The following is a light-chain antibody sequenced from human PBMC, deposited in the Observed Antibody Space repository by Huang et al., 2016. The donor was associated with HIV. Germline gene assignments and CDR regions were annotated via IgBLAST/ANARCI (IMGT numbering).Light chain of an antibody. V-gene: IGKV1-NL1*01. CDR2: AAS. CDR1: QGISNS. Sequence: DIQMTQSPSSLSASVGDRVTITCRASQGISNSLAWYQQKPGRAPKLLVYAASRLGSGVPSRFSGRGSRTDYTLTISRLQPEDFATYYCQQYFTSPPLTFGGGTKVEIK. CDR3: QQYFTSPPLT. J-gene: IGKJ4*01.